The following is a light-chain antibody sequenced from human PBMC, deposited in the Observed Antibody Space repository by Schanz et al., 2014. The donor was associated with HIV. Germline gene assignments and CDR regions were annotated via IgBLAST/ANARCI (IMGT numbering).Light chain of an antibody. V-gene: IGLV2-14*03. CDR3: SSYTTSRTWV. Sequence: QSALTQPASVSGSPGQSITMSCSGSSRDIGFYEYVSWYQQHPGKVPKLLIYDVSHRPSGVSDRFSASKSGNTASLTISGLQAEDEADFYCSSYTTSRTWVFGGGTKLTVL. J-gene: IGLJ3*02. CDR1: SRDIGFYEY. CDR2: DVS.